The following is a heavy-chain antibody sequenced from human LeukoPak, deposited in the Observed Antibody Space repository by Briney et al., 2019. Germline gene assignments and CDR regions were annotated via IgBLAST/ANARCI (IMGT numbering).Heavy chain of an antibody. CDR3: VRDIVASENWFDP. D-gene: IGHD5-12*01. V-gene: IGHV3-23*01. J-gene: IGHJ5*02. Sequence: GGSLRLSCAASGFTLSSYAMSWVRQAPGRGLEWVSAISGSGGSTYYADSVKGRFTISRDNSKNTLYLQMNSLRAEDTAVYYCVRDIVASENWFDPWGQGTLVTVSS. CDR2: ISGSGGST. CDR1: GFTLSSYA.